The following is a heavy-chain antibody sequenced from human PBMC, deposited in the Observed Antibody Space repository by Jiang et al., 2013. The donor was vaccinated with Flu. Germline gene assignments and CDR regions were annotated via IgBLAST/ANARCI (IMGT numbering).Heavy chain of an antibody. CDR3: ARVGSYFDY. D-gene: IGHD2-15*01. CDR1: TFSSYS. V-gene: IGHV3-48*01. CDR2: LVVVVVP. J-gene: IGHJ4*02. Sequence: TFSSYSMNWVRQAPGKGLEWVSVTLVVVVVPYTTQTLXRAEFTISRDNAKNSLYLQMNSLRAEDTAVYYCARVGSYFDYWGQGTLVTVSS.